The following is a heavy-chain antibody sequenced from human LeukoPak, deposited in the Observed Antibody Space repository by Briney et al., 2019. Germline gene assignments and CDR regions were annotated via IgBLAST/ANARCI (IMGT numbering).Heavy chain of an antibody. CDR3: ARDLAGNPDGFDI. CDR2: IYSGGST. Sequence: GGSLRLSCAASGFTVSSNYMTWVRQAPGKGLEWVSLIYSGGSTYYADSVKGRFTVSRDNSKNTLYLQMNSLRAEDTAVYYCARDLAGNPDGFDIWGQGTMVTVSS. CDR1: GFTVSSNY. J-gene: IGHJ3*02. V-gene: IGHV3-66*01. D-gene: IGHD1-14*01.